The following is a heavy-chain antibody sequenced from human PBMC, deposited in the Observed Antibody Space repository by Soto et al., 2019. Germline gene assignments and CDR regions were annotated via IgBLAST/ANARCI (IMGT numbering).Heavy chain of an antibody. V-gene: IGHV4-59*01. Sequence: TLSLTCTVSGGSISSYYWSWIRQPPGKGLEWIGYIYYSGSTNYNPSLKSRVSISVDTSKNGFSPRLSSVTAADTAVYFCARSVAVPGAHIDYWGQGTQVTVSS. J-gene: IGHJ4*02. CDR3: ARSVAVPGAHIDY. CDR1: GGSISSYY. D-gene: IGHD6-19*01. CDR2: IYYSGST.